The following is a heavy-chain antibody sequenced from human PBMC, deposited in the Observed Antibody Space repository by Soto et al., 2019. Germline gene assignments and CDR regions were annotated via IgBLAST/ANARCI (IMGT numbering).Heavy chain of an antibody. CDR3: AREFYVFGGGYPGPRVLFGN. CDR1: GGTFSSYA. D-gene: IGHD3-3*01. J-gene: IGHJ4*02. CDR2: IIPIFGTA. V-gene: IGHV1-69*13. Sequence: GASVKVSCKASGGTFSSYAISWVRQAPGQGLEWMGGIIPIFGTANYAQKFQGRVTITADESTSTAYMELSSLRSEDTAVYYCAREFYVFGGGYPGPRVLFGNWGKETLVTVSS.